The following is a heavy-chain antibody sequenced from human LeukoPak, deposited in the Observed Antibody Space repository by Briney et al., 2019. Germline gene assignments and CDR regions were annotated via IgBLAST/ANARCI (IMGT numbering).Heavy chain of an antibody. CDR2: IKGDNGNT. CDR3: ARDGPDSSGYYLIDY. D-gene: IGHD3-22*01. Sequence: ASVKVSCEASGYTFTSYGISWVRQAPGQGLEWMGWIKGDNGNTNYAQNLQGRITMTADTSTSTAYMEVRSLRSDDTAVYYCARDGPDSSGYYLIDYWGQGTLVTVSS. CDR1: GYTFTSYG. V-gene: IGHV1-18*01. J-gene: IGHJ4*02.